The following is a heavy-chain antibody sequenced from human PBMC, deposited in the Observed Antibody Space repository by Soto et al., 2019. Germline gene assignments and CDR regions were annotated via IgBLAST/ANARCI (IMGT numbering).Heavy chain of an antibody. Sequence: PSETLSLTCAVSGYSISSSIWWGWIRQPPGKGLEWIGYIYYSGTTYYNPSLKSRVTMSVDTSKNQFSLKLTSVTAVDTAGYYCARREIQGPIDYWGQVTLVTVSS. CDR3: ARREIQGPIDY. D-gene: IGHD1-26*01. J-gene: IGHJ4*02. CDR2: IYYSGTT. V-gene: IGHV4-28*01. CDR1: GYSISSSIW.